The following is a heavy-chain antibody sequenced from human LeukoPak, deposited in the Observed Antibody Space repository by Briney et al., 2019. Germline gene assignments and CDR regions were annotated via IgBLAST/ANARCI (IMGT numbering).Heavy chain of an antibody. D-gene: IGHD4-23*01. CDR2: ISAYNGNT. Sequence: ASVKVSCKASGYTFTSYGISWVRQAPGQGLEWMGWISAYNGNTNYAQKLQGRVTMTTDTSTSTAYMELRSLRSDDTAVYYWARDYRRWHKPGGWFDPWGQGTLVTVSS. J-gene: IGHJ5*02. CDR1: GYTFTSYG. V-gene: IGHV1-18*01. CDR3: ARDYRRWHKPGGWFDP.